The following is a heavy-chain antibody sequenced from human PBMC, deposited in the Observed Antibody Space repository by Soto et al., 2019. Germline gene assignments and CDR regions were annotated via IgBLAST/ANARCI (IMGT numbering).Heavy chain of an antibody. CDR3: AISQGSSTSLEIYYYYYYGMDV. D-gene: IGHD2-2*01. J-gene: IGHJ6*02. Sequence: QVQLVQSGAEVKKPGSSVKVSCKASGGTFSSYAISWVRQAPGQGLEWMGGIIPISGTANYAQKFQGRVTITADESTSTAYMELSSLRPEDTAVYYFAISQGSSTSLEIYYYYYYGMDVWGQGTTVTVSS. V-gene: IGHV1-69*01. CDR1: GGTFSSYA. CDR2: IIPISGTA.